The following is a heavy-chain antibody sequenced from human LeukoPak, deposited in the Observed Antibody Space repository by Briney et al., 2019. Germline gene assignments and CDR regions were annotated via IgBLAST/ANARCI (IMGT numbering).Heavy chain of an antibody. CDR3: ARGLYGDSPDFDY. D-gene: IGHD4-17*01. V-gene: IGHV1-2*02. J-gene: IGHJ4*02. CDR1: GYTFTGYY. Sequence: ASVKVSCKASGYTFTGYYMHWVRQAPGQGLEWMGWINPNSGGTNYAQKFQGRVTMTRDTSISTAYMELSRLRSDDTAAYYCARGLYGDSPDFDYWGQGTLVTVSS. CDR2: INPNSGGT.